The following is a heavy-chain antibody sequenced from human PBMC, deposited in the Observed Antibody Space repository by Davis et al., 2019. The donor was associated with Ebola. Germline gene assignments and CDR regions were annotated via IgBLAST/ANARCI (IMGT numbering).Heavy chain of an antibody. J-gene: IGHJ3*02. CDR2: IDPSDSYT. CDR3: ARTRHTAMVNPGAFDI. D-gene: IGHD5-18*01. Sequence: GESLKISCKGSGYSFTSYWISWVRQMPGKGLEWMGRIDPSDSYTNYSPSFQGHVTISADKSISTAYLQWSSLKASDTAMYYCARTRHTAMVNPGAFDIWGQGTMVTVSS. V-gene: IGHV5-10-1*01. CDR1: GYSFTSYW.